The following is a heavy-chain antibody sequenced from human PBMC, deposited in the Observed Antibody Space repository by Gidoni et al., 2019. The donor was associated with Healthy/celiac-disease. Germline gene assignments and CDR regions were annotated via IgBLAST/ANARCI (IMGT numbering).Heavy chain of an antibody. V-gene: IGHV4-38-2*02. CDR1: GYSISSGYY. CDR3: ARGGGYSSSWYLDY. J-gene: IGHJ4*02. D-gene: IGHD6-13*01. CDR2: IYHSGST. Sequence: QVQLQESGPGLVKPSETLSLTCTVSGYSISSGYYWGWIRQPPGKGLEWIGSIYHSGSTYYNPSLKSRVTISVDTSKNQFSLKLSSVTAADTAVYYCARGGGYSSSWYLDYWGQGTLVTVSS.